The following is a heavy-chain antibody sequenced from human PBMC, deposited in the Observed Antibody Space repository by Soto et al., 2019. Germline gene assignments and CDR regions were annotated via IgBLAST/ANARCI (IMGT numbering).Heavy chain of an antibody. J-gene: IGHJ4*02. D-gene: IGHD1-26*01. CDR3: ARVRSGSYHHFDY. CDR1: GYTFTGYY. CDR2: INPNSGGT. V-gene: IGHV1-2*02. Sequence: ASVKVSCKASGYTFTGYYMHWVRQAPGQGLEWMGWINPNSGGTDFTQKFQGRVTMTRDTSISTAYMELSRLRSDDTALYYCARVRSGSYHHFDYWGQGTLVTVSS.